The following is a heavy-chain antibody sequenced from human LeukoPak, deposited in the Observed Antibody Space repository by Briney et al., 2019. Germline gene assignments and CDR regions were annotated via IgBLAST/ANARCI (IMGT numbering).Heavy chain of an antibody. D-gene: IGHD7-27*01. CDR2: IIPIFGTA. CDR3: AKDLPLRGRSRNRGTYYMDV. Sequence: ASVKVSCKASGGTFSSYAISWVRQAPGQGLEWMGGIIPIFGTANYAQKFQGRVTITADESTSTAYMALSSLRSEDTAVYYCAKDLPLRGRSRNRGTYYMDVWGKGTTVTVSS. V-gene: IGHV1-69*01. J-gene: IGHJ6*03. CDR1: GGTFSSYA.